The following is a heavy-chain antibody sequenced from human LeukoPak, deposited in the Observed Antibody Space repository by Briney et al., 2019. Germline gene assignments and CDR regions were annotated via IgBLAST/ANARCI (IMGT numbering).Heavy chain of an antibody. CDR1: GGSISSSSYY. CDR2: IYYSGST. J-gene: IGHJ4*02. V-gene: IGHV4-39*01. CDR3: ARLRTYSSSWYFDY. D-gene: IGHD6-13*01. Sequence: SETLSLTCTVSGGSISSSSYYWGWIRQPPGKGLEWIGSIYYSGSTYYNPSLKSRVTISVDTSKNQFSLKLSSVTAADTAVYYCARLRTYSSSWYFDYWGQGTLVTVSS.